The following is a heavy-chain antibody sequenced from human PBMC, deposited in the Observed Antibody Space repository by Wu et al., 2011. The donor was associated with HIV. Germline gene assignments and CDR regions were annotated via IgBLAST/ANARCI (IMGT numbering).Heavy chain of an antibody. D-gene: IGHD2-15*01. J-gene: IGHJ6*03. V-gene: IGHV1-2*02. CDR3: ARDATGYCNGRNCYPANNMDV. CDR1: GYAFTGYY. CDR2: INPNSGGT. Sequence: QVQLVQSGAEVKKPGASVKVSCKASGYAFTGYYMHWVRQAPGQGLEWMGWINPNSGGTNYAQKFQGRVTMTRDTSISTAYMGLSRLRSDDTAVYYCARDATGYCNGRNCYPANNMDVVGRKGPRSTVSS.